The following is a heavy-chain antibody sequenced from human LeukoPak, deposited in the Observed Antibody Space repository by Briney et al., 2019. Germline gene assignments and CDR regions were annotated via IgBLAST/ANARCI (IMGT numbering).Heavy chain of an antibody. CDR3: ARHRSGSYIRYFDF. CDR2: IYYIGTS. CDR1: GDSINTSNYF. J-gene: IGHJ4*02. D-gene: IGHD1-26*01. V-gene: IGHV4-39*01. Sequence: SETLSLSCTVSGDSINTSNYFWGWIRQSTGKGLEWIGNIYYIGTSDYNPSLKSRVTISIDTSKNQFSLNLRSVTAADTAFYYCARHRSGSYIRYFDFWGQGALVTVSS.